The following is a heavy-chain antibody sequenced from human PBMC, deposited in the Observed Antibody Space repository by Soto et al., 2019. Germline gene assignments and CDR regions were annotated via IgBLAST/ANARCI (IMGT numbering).Heavy chain of an antibody. CDR2: SITSGDET. CDR1: GFTFSSYA. V-gene: IGHV3-23*01. D-gene: IGHD2-15*01. CDR3: ARVWWGYSGSDY. Sequence: EVQLLESGGNLVQPGGSLRLSCAASGFTFSSYAMSWVRQAPGKGLEWVSSITSGDETYYADFVKGRFTISRDTSKNTLDLQMNSLRVDDTAVYYCARVWWGYSGSDYWGQGTLVTVSS. J-gene: IGHJ4*02.